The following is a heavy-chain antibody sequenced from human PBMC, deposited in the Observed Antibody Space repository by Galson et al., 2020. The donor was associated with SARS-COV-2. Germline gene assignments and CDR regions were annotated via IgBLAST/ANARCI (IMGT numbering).Heavy chain of an antibody. CDR1: GFTFSDCA. CDR2: IWYNGRNE. CDR3: AREGESGIIAAPMDY. D-gene: IGHD2-2*01. J-gene: IGHJ4*02. Sequence: GESLKISCAASGFTFSDCAMHWVRQAPGKGLEWVAVIWYNGRNEYYADSVKDRFTISRDNSKNTLYLQMNNLRAEDTAVYYCAREGESGIIAAPMDYWGQGTLVTVSS. V-gene: IGHV3-33*01.